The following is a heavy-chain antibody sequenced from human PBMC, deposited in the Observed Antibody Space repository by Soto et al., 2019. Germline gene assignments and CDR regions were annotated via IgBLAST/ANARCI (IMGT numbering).Heavy chain of an antibody. J-gene: IGHJ4*02. CDR3: AKEFHGDYGYYLEY. CDR1: GFTFSSYA. D-gene: IGHD4-17*01. CDR2: ISGSGGST. Sequence: GGSLRLSCAASGFTFSSYAMTLFRQAPGKGLEWVSAISGSGGSTYYADSVKGRFTISRDNSKNTLYLQMNSLRAEDTAVYYCAKEFHGDYGYYLEYWGQGTLVTVSP. V-gene: IGHV3-23*01.